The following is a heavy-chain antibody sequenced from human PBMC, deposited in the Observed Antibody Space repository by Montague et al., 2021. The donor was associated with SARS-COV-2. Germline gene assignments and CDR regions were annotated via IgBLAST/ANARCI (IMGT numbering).Heavy chain of an antibody. Sequence: SETLSLTCAVYGGSFSNKYWTWIRQPPGKGLEWIGEINHSGSTNYNPSLKSRVTISVDTSKNQFSLKLSSVTAADTAVYYCARGRVRFLYWGQGTLVTVSS. CDR2: INHSGST. V-gene: IGHV4-34*01. CDR3: ARGRVRFLY. D-gene: IGHD4-17*01. J-gene: IGHJ4*02. CDR1: GGSFSNKY.